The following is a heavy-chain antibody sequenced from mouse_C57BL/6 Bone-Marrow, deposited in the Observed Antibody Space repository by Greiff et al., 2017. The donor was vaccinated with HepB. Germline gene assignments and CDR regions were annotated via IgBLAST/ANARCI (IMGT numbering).Heavy chain of an antibody. J-gene: IGHJ2*01. CDR2: IYPGDGDT. CDR1: GYAFSSSW. D-gene: IGHD1-1*01. CDR3: ARRDYGSSYGSYFDY. V-gene: IGHV1-82*01. Sequence: LEESGPELVKPGASVKISCKASGYAFSSSWMNWVKQRPGKGLEWIGRIYPGDGDTNYNGKFKGKATLTADKSSSTAYMQLSSLTSEDSAVYFCARRDYGSSYGSYFDYWGQGTTLTVSS.